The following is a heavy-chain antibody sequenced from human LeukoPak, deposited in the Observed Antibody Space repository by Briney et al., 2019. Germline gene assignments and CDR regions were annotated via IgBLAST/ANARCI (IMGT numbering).Heavy chain of an antibody. V-gene: IGHV1-18*01. CDR1: GYTFTSYG. J-gene: IGHJ4*02. D-gene: IGHD3-10*01. CDR2: ISAYNGNT. CDR3: ALPYGSGSYSPPDY. Sequence: GASVKVSCKASGYTFTSYGISWVRQAPGQGLEWMGWISAYNGNTNYAQKLQGRVTMTTDTSTSTAYMELRSLRSDDTAVYYCALPYGSGSYSPPDYWGQGTLVTVSS.